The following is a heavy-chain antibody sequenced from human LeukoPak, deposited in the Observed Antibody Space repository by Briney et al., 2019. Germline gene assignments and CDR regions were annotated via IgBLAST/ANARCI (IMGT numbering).Heavy chain of an antibody. CDR3: ARVGKSGSYYYFDY. Sequence: GGSLRLSCAASGFTFSTYGMNWVRQAPGKGLEWVTVIWYDGSNKYYADSVKGRFTISRDNAKNTLYLQMTILTAEDTAVYYCARVGKSGSYYYFDYWGQGTLVTVSS. CDR2: IWYDGSNK. D-gene: IGHD1-26*01. V-gene: IGHV3-33*01. CDR1: GFTFSTYG. J-gene: IGHJ4*02.